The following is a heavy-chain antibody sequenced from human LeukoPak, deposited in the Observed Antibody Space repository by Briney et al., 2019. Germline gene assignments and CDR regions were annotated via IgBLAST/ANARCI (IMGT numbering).Heavy chain of an antibody. CDR1: GGTFITYA. CDR2: IIPTLGMT. D-gene: IGHD4-17*01. CDR3: AGDKQDEYGASRSDY. Sequence: SVKVSCKASGGTFITYAISWVRQAPGQGLEWMGRIIPTLGMTNYAQKFEGRVTITADKSTSTAYMDLSSLRSEDTAVYYCAGDKQDEYGASRSDYWGQGTLVTVSS. J-gene: IGHJ4*02. V-gene: IGHV1-69*04.